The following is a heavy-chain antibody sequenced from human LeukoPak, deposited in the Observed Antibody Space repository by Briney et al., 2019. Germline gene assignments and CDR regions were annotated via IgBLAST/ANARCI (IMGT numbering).Heavy chain of an antibody. CDR2: IKQDGSEK. V-gene: IGHV3-7*03. D-gene: IGHD3-10*01. J-gene: IGHJ4*02. CDR3: ARTSITMVRGVTIEVFDY. CDR1: GFTFSSYW. Sequence: GGSLRLSCAASGFTFSSYWMSWVRQAPGKGLEWVANIKQDGSEKYYVDSVKGRFTISRDNAKNSLYLQMNSLRAEDTAVYYCARTSITMVRGVTIEVFDYWGQGTLVTVSS.